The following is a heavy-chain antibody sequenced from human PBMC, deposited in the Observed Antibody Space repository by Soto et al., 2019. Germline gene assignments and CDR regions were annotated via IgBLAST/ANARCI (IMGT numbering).Heavy chain of an antibody. CDR1: GFTFTNYY. V-gene: IGHV1-18*01. D-gene: IGHD1-1*01. CDR3: ARRDTYYLNWYFDY. Sequence: QVQLVQSGAEVKKPGASVKVSCKTSGFTFTNYYIYWVRQAPGQGLELVGWISAYSGDTRYAQTLHGRVTMTTETSASTAYLELRSLRSDDNDVYFCARRDTYYLNWYFDYWGQGSLITVSS. J-gene: IGHJ4*02. CDR2: ISAYSGDT.